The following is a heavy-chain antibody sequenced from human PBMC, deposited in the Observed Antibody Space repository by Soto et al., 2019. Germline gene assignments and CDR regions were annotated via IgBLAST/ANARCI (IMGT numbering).Heavy chain of an antibody. CDR1: GGTFSSYA. V-gene: IGHV1-69*01. D-gene: IGHD3-16*01. J-gene: IGHJ4*02. Sequence: QVQLVQSGAEVKKPGSSVKVSCKASGGTFSSYAISWVRQAPGQGLDWMGGIIPIFGTANYAQKFQGRVTITADESTSTAYMELSSLRSEDTAVYYCAREGTAWPIRGGFDYWGQGTLVTVSS. CDR3: AREGTAWPIRGGFDY. CDR2: IIPIFGTA.